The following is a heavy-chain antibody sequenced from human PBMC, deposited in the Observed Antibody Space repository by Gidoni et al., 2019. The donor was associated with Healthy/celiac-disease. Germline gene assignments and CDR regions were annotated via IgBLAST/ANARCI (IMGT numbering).Heavy chain of an antibody. Sequence: EVQLLESGGGLVQPGGSLRLSCAASGFTFSSYAMGWVRQAPGKGLEWVSAISGSGGITYYADSVKGRFTISRDNSKNTLYLQMNSLRARDTAVYYCAKDQYDFWFGSGAFDIWGQGTMVTVSS. J-gene: IGHJ3*02. CDR1: GFTFSSYA. CDR3: AKDQYDFWFGSGAFDI. CDR2: ISGSGGIT. V-gene: IGHV3-23*01. D-gene: IGHD3-3*01.